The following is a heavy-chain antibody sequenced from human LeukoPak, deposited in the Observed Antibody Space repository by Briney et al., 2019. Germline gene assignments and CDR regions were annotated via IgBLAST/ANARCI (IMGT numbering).Heavy chain of an antibody. J-gene: IGHJ5*02. CDR1: GGSISSGGYY. CDR3: ASGTRVATITGWFDP. Sequence: SQTLSLTCTVSGGSISSGGYYWRWIRQHPGKGLEWIGYIYYSGSTYYNPSLKSRVTISVDTSKNQFSLKLSSVTAADTAVYYCASGTRVATITGWFDPWGQGTLVTVSS. CDR2: IYYSGST. V-gene: IGHV4-31*03. D-gene: IGHD5-12*01.